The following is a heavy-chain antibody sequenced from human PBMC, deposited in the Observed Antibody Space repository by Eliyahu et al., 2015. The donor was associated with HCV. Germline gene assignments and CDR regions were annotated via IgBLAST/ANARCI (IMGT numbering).Heavy chain of an antibody. CDR2: INPSDGTT. V-gene: IGHV1-46*03. J-gene: IGHJ4*02. CDR3: AGGSRTSAQGYFDY. Sequence: QAQLVQSGAEVRKPGASVKVSCKASTYIFTNYYXHWVRQAPGQGLEWVGIINPSDGTTNYAQKFQGRVTMTRDTSTSTVYMELRSLRSEDTVVFYCAGGSRTSAQGYFDYWGQGTLVTVSS. CDR1: TYIFTNYY.